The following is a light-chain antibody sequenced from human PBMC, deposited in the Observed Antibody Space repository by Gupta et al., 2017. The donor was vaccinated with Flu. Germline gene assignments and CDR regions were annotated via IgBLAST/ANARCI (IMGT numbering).Light chain of an antibody. J-gene: IGKJ5*01. CDR1: QIISTY. Sequence: DIQMTQSPSSLSASLGDRVTITCRASQIISTYLNWYQQKPRKAPKLLIYSASTLLGGVPSRFSGSGSGTDFSLTISNLQPEDFATYYCQQSCGYPITFGQGTRLEIK. CDR3: QQSCGYPIT. CDR2: SAS. V-gene: IGKV1-39*01.